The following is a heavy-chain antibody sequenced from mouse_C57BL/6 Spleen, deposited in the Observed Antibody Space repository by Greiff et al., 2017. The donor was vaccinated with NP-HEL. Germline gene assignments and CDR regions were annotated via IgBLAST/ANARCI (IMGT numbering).Heavy chain of an antibody. J-gene: IGHJ4*01. V-gene: IGHV1-26*01. D-gene: IGHD6-1*01. CDR2: INPNNGGT. Sequence: EVQLQQSGPELVKPGASVKISCKASGYTFTDYYMDWVKQSHGKSLEWIGDINPNNGGTSYNQKFKGKATLTVDKSSSTAYMELRSLTSEDSAVYYCASCSNYYAMDYWGQGTSVTVSS. CDR3: ASCSNYYAMDY. CDR1: GYTFTDYY.